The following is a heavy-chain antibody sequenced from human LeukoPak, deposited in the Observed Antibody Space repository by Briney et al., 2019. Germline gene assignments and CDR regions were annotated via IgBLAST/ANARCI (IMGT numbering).Heavy chain of an antibody. CDR3: ARGLYKGYLSPQDY. Sequence: ASAKVSCKASGYTFTSYDINWVRQATGQGLEWMGWMNPNSGNTGYAQKFQGRVTMTRNTSISTAYMELSSLRSEDTAVYYCARGLYKGYLSPQDYWGQGTLVTVSS. CDR2: MNPNSGNT. CDR1: GYTFTSYD. V-gene: IGHV1-8*01. J-gene: IGHJ4*02. D-gene: IGHD2-15*01.